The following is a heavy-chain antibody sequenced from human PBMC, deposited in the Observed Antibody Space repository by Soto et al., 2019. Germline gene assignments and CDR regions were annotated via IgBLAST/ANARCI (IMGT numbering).Heavy chain of an antibody. V-gene: IGHV3-74*01. Sequence: GGSLRLSCAASGFTFSSYWMHWVRQAPGKGLVWVSRINSDGSSTSYADSVKGRFTISRNNAKNTLYLQMNSLRAEDTAVYYCARDPGGGSLYYFDYWGQGTLVTVSS. CDR2: INSDGSST. CDR1: GFTFSSYW. CDR3: ARDPGGGSLYYFDY. J-gene: IGHJ4*02. D-gene: IGHD2-15*01.